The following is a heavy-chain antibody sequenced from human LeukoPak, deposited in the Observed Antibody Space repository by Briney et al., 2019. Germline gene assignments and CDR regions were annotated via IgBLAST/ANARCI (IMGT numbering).Heavy chain of an antibody. CDR1: GFTFRNYG. CDR3: TKLGNHWADGDYWADGS. V-gene: IGHV3-48*02. Sequence: GGSLRLTCTTSGFTFRNYGMTWVRQPPGKGLEWVSYISSSSSTIFYADSVKGRFTISGDDAKNCLDLRMYSLRDEDTAMYYCTKLGNHWADGDYWADGSWGQGTLVTVSS. J-gene: IGHJ5*02. D-gene: IGHD5-24*01. CDR2: ISSSSSTI.